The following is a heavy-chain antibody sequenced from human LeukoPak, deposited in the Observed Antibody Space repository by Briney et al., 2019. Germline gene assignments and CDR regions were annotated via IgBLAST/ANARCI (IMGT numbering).Heavy chain of an antibody. CDR1: GGSVSSGSYY. CDR2: IYYSGST. CDR3: ARGYYGSGTVGP. Sequence: SETLSLTCTVSGGSVSSGSYYWSWIRQPPGKGLEWIGYIYYSGSTNYNPSLKSRVTISVDTSKNQSSLKLSSVTAADTAVYYCARGYYGSGTVGPWGQGTLVTVSS. V-gene: IGHV4-61*01. J-gene: IGHJ5*02. D-gene: IGHD3-10*01.